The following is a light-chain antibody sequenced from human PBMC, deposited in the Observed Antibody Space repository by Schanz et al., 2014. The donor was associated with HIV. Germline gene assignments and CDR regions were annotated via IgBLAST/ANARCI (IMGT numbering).Light chain of an antibody. Sequence: QSVLTQPASVSGSLGQSITISCTGSSSDVGSYNLVSWYQQHPGKAPKLMIYEVSERPSGVSNRFSGSKSGSTASLTISGLQAEDEADYYCCSYAGSSTFYVFGTGTKLTVL. CDR1: SSDVGSYNL. J-gene: IGLJ1*01. V-gene: IGLV2-23*02. CDR3: CSYAGSSTFYV. CDR2: EVS.